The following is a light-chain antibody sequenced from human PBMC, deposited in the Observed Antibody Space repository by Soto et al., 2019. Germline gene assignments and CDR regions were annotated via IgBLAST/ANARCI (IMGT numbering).Light chain of an antibody. CDR3: QVYNSSPWT. J-gene: IGKJ1*01. V-gene: IGKV3-20*01. Sequence: EIVLTQSPGTLSLSAGERATLSCWASQSVSGNFLAWYQVKPGQAPRLVVYGASTRASGFPDRFSGSGSGTDFTLTISRLEPEDFAMYYCQVYNSSPWTFGQGTKVDI. CDR2: GAS. CDR1: QSVSGNF.